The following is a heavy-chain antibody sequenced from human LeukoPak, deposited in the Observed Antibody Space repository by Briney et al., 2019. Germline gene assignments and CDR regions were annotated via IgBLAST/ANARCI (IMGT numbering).Heavy chain of an antibody. Sequence: GGSLRLSCAASGFTFDDYAMHWVRQAPGKGLEWVSYISRSGSNMNYADSVKGRFTISRDNAKNSLYLQMNSLRAEDTAVYYCARDLSTPRQYFDHWGQGSLVSVSS. CDR2: ISRSGSNM. V-gene: IGHV3-48*03. J-gene: IGHJ4*02. CDR3: ARDLSTPRQYFDH. CDR1: GFTFDDYA.